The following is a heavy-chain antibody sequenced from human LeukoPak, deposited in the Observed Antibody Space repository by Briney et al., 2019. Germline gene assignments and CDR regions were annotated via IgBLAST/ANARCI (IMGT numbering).Heavy chain of an antibody. V-gene: IGHV4-38-2*02. CDR1: GYSISSGYY. Sequence: SETLSLTCTVSGYSISSGYYWGWIRQPPGKGLEWIGGIYHSGSTYYNPSLKSRVTISVDTSKNQFSLKLSSVTAADTAVYYCARDFGYDSSGSHDYWGQGTLVTVSS. CDR2: IYHSGST. J-gene: IGHJ4*02. D-gene: IGHD3-22*01. CDR3: ARDFGYDSSGSHDY.